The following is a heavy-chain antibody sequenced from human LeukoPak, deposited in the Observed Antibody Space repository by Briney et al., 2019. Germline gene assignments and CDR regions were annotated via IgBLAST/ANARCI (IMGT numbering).Heavy chain of an antibody. V-gene: IGHV3-7*03. D-gene: IGHD6-13*01. CDR2: IKDDGSEK. Sequence: GGSLRLSCAASGFTFSGYWMSWVRQAPGKGLEWVANIKDDGSEKYYVDSVKGRFTISRDDAKNSLYLQMNSLRAEDTAVYYCARARDSSWDYWGQGTLVTVSS. CDR1: GFTFSGYW. CDR3: ARARDSSWDY. J-gene: IGHJ4*02.